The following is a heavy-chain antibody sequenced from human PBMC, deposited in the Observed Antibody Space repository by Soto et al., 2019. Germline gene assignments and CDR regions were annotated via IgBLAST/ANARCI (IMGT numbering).Heavy chain of an antibody. V-gene: IGHV3-9*01. CDR1: GFNFDEFA. D-gene: IGHD6-13*01. J-gene: IGHJ4*02. CDR3: AKDAGSTWFNYFDS. Sequence: EVQLVESGGDLVQPGRSLRLSCAATGFNFDEFAMHWVRQAPGKGLEWVSGIGWDSGKIGYAESVKGRFIVSRDSTKKSLYQQMNDLRPEDTALYFCAKDAGSTWFNYFDSWGQGTLVSVSS. CDR2: IGWDSGKI.